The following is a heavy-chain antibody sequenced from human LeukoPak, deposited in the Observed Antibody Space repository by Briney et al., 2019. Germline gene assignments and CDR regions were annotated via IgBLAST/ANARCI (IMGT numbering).Heavy chain of an antibody. J-gene: IGHJ5*02. Sequence: KPSETLSLTCTVSGGSISSYYWSWIRQPPGKGLEWIGYIYYSGSTNYNPSLKSRVTISVDTSKNQFSLRLSSVTAADTAMYYCARRDRRRDGYNSWFDPWGQGTLVTVSS. CDR1: GGSISSYY. D-gene: IGHD5-24*01. V-gene: IGHV4-59*01. CDR2: IYYSGST. CDR3: ARRDRRRDGYNSWFDP.